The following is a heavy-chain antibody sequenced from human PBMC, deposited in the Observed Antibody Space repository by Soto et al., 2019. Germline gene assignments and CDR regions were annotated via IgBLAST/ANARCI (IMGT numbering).Heavy chain of an antibody. J-gene: IGHJ5*02. CDR1: GGSIRSYY. Sequence: PSETLSLTCTVSGGSIRSYYWSWIRQPPGKGLEWIGYIYYSGSTNYNPSLKSRVTISVDTSKNQFSLKLSSVTAADTAVYYCARDYYDSAYNWFDPWGQGTLVTVSS. V-gene: IGHV4-59*01. CDR2: IYYSGST. CDR3: ARDYYDSAYNWFDP. D-gene: IGHD3-22*01.